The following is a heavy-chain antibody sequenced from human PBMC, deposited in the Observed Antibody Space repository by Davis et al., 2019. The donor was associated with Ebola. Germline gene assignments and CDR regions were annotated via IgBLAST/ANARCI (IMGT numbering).Heavy chain of an antibody. D-gene: IGHD6-19*01. CDR2: IGTAGDT. CDR3: AKGKQWLAYYFDY. CDR1: GFTFSSYD. V-gene: IGHV3-13*01. Sequence: GESLKISCAASGFTFSSYDMHWVRQATGKGLEWVSAIGTAGDTYYPGSVKGRFTISRDNSKNTLYLQMNSLRAEDTAVYYCAKGKQWLAYYFDYWGQGTLVTVSS. J-gene: IGHJ4*02.